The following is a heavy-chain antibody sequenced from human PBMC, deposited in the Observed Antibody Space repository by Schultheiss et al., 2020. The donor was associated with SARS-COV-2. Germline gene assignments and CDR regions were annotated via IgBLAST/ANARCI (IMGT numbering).Heavy chain of an antibody. J-gene: IGHJ4*02. V-gene: IGHV4-61*01. CDR3: ARDPCSTNCPFDY. D-gene: IGHD2-2*01. CDR1: GDSFSSDSYY. Sequence: SETLSLTCTVSGDSFSSDSYYWGWIRQSPGKRLEWIGDIYYSGSTNYNPSLKSRVTISVDTSKNQFSLKLSSVTAADTAVYYCARDPCSTNCPFDYWGQGTLVTVSS. CDR2: IYYSGST.